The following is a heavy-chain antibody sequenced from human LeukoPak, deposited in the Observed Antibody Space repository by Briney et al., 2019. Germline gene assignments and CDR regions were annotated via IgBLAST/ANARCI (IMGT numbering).Heavy chain of an antibody. CDR1: GYTFSDYF. Sequence: GASVKVSCKASGYTFSDYFIHWVRQAPGQGLEWMGRINPYNGGTTYAQSFQGRVTLTRDTSITTVYLELTGLRSDDTAVYYCASLQGGNSDCLDPWGQGTLVTVSS. D-gene: IGHD4-23*01. CDR3: ASLQGGNSDCLDP. J-gene: IGHJ5*02. CDR2: INPYNGGT. V-gene: IGHV1-2*06.